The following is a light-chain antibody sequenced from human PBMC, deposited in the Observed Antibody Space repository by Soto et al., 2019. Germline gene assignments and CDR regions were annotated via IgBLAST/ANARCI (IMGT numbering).Light chain of an antibody. CDR3: QRYGSSPLIT. J-gene: IGKJ5*01. Sequence: DTVLTQSPGTLSLSPGVRATLSCRASQSVSSSSLAWYQQRPGQAPRLLIYGTSSRATGIPDRFSGSGSGTDFTLTISRLEPEDFAVYFCQRYGSSPLITFGQGTRLEIK. CDR1: QSVSSSS. V-gene: IGKV3-20*01. CDR2: GTS.